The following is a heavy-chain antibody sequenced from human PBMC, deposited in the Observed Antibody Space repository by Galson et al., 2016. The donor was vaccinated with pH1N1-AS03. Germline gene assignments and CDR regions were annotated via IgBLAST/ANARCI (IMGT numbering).Heavy chain of an antibody. D-gene: IGHD3-22*01. CDR1: GFSFEDYG. V-gene: IGHV3-20*04. Sequence: LSCAASGFSFEDYGMSWVRQAPGKGLEWVSGINWLGGSTGYADSVKGRFTISRDNAKKSLYLQMNSLRVEDTAFYYCARDFYDSSGYFKAPFDYWGQGALVTVSS. J-gene: IGHJ4*02. CDR2: INWLGGST. CDR3: ARDFYDSSGYFKAPFDY.